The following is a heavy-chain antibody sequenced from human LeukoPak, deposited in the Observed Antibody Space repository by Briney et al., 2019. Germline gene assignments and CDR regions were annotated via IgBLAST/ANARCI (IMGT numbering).Heavy chain of an antibody. CDR3: ASSRYYYDSSGYYY. V-gene: IGHV3-74*01. D-gene: IGHD3-22*01. J-gene: IGHJ4*02. Sequence: GGSLRLSCAASGFTFTTFWMNWVRQAPGEGLVWVSLINTDGRTTTYADSVKGRFTISRDNSKNTLYLQMNSLRAEDTAVYYCASSRYYYDSSGYYYWGQGTLVTVSS. CDR2: INTDGRTT. CDR1: GFTFTTFW.